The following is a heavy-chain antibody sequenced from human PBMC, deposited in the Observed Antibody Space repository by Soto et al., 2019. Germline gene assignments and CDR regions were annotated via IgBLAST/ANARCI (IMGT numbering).Heavy chain of an antibody. CDR2: ISSSSSTI. CDR1: GFTFSSYS. D-gene: IGHD2-21*01. CDR3: ARESFSFRRLGACDI. V-gene: IGHV3-48*01. J-gene: IGHJ3*02. Sequence: PGGSLRLSCAASGFTFSSYSMNWVRQAPGKGLEWVSYISSSSSTIYYADSVKGRFTISRYNAKNSLYLQMNSLRAEDMAVYYCARESFSFRRLGACDIWGQGTMVTVSS.